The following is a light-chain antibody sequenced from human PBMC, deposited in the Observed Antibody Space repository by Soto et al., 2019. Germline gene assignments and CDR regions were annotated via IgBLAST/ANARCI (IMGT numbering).Light chain of an antibody. CDR1: QGISSY. Sequence: AIRMTQSPSSFSASTGDRVTITCRASQGISSYLAWYQQKPGKAPKLLIYAASTLQSGVPSRFSGSGSGTDFTLTFSCLQSEDFATYYCQQYYSYPEWTVGQGTKVEIK. J-gene: IGKJ1*01. V-gene: IGKV1-8*01. CDR2: AAS. CDR3: QQYYSYPEWT.